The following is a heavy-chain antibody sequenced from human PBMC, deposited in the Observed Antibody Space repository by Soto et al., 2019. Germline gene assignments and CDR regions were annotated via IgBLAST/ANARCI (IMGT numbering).Heavy chain of an antibody. Sequence: RASVKVSCKASGGTFSSYAISWVRQAPGQGLEWMGGIIPIFGTANYAQKFQGRVTITADESTSTAYMELSSLRSEDTAVYYCARGSGFWSGYYYSRFDYWGQGTLVTVSS. CDR3: ARGSGFWSGYYYSRFDY. CDR2: IIPIFGTA. CDR1: GGTFSSYA. V-gene: IGHV1-69*13. J-gene: IGHJ4*02. D-gene: IGHD3-3*01.